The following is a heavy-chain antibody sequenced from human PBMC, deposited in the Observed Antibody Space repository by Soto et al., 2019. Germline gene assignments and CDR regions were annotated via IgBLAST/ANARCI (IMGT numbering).Heavy chain of an antibody. CDR3: VRGRVMITFGVVIVIDY. V-gene: IGHV1-8*02. CDR1: GYTFTSYD. J-gene: IGHJ4*01. CDR2: INPNNGYT. Sequence: ASVKVSCKTSGYTFTSYDINWVRQATGQGLEWMGWINPNNGYTDYAQKFQDRVTMTENTYITTAYMELSSLRSEDTAVYYCVRGRVMITFGVVIVIDYWGQGSPVTVSS. D-gene: IGHD3-16*02.